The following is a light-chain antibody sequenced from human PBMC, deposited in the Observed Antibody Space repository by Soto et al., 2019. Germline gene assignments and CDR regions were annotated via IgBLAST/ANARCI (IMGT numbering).Light chain of an antibody. CDR1: SSDIGSNNY. J-gene: IGLJ3*02. CDR3: SSYTPPPRL. Sequence: QSALTQPASVSGSPGQSITISCTGTSSDIGSNNYVSWFQQRPGKAPTLIIYEVSNLPSGVSNHFSGSKSGNTATLSISGLLPEDEAAYYCSSYTPPPRLFGGGTKLTVL. V-gene: IGLV2-14*01. CDR2: EVS.